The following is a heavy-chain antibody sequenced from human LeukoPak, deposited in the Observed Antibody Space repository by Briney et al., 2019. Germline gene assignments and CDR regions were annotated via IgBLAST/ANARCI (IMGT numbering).Heavy chain of an antibody. CDR1: GFTFSSYS. CDR3: ARALPGYYDSRGRYYYMDV. CDR2: ISYSSSYI. Sequence: GGSLRLSCAASGFTFSSYSMNWVRQAPGKGLEWVSSISYSSSYIYYVDSVKGRFTISRDNAKNSLYLQMHSLRAEDTAVYYCARALPGYYDSRGRYYYMDVWGKGTTVTVSS. D-gene: IGHD3-22*01. J-gene: IGHJ6*03. V-gene: IGHV3-21*01.